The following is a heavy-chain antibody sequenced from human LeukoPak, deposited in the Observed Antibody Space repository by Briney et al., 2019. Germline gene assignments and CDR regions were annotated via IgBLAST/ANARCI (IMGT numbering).Heavy chain of an antibody. J-gene: IGHJ4*02. Sequence: GGSLRLSCAASGFTFSSYGMPWVRQAPGKGLEWVAVISYDGSNKYYADSVKGRFTISRDNSKNTLYLQMNSLRAEDTAVYYCAKLYYDSSGRFDYWGQGTLVTVSS. D-gene: IGHD3-22*01. CDR2: ISYDGSNK. CDR1: GFTFSSYG. V-gene: IGHV3-30*18. CDR3: AKLYYDSSGRFDY.